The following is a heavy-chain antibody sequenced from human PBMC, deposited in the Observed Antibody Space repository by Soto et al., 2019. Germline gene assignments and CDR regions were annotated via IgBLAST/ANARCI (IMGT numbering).Heavy chain of an antibody. J-gene: IGHJ6*02. CDR1: GGSIGSYY. Sequence: PSQSLSLTCTLSGGSIGSYYWCWTRQPAGKGLEWIGRLYPTGKTNYNPSLQSRLTMSADTSRNQFSLNLTSVTEAETAVYYWARCGFDYGMDVWGQGTTVTVSS. V-gene: IGHV4-4*07. CDR2: LYPTGKT. CDR3: ARCGFDYGMDV.